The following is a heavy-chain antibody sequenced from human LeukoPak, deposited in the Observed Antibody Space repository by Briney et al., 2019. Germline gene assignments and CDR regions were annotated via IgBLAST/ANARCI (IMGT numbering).Heavy chain of an antibody. D-gene: IGHD6-19*01. J-gene: IGHJ6*03. CDR3: ARVPRRRLVLYYYYMDV. V-gene: IGHV4-34*01. CDR2: INHSGST. CDR1: GGSFSGYY. Sequence: SETLSLTCAVYGGSFSGYYWSWIRQPPGKGLEWIGEINHSGSTNYNPSLKSRVTISVDTSKNQFSLKLSSVTAADTAVYYCARVPRRRLVLYYYYMDVWGKGTTVTISS.